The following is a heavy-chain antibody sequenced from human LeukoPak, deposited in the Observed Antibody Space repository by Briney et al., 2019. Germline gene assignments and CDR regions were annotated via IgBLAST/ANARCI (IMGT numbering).Heavy chain of an antibody. CDR1: GVTFSSYS. J-gene: IGHJ6*03. V-gene: IGHV3-48*01. Sequence: GGSLRLSCAASGVTFSSYSMNWVRQAPGKGLEGVSYISSSSSTIYYADSVKGRFTISRDNAKNSLYLQMNSLRAEDTAVYYCARDALLRGAADYYYYYMDVWGKGTTVTVSS. CDR2: ISSSSSTI. D-gene: IGHD3-10*01. CDR3: ARDALLRGAADYYYYYMDV.